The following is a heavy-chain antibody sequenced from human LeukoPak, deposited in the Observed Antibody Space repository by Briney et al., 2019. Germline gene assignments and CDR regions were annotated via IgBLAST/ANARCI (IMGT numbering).Heavy chain of an antibody. CDR1: GFTFSSYW. CDR2: IKQDGSEK. Sequence: GGSLRLSCAASGFTFSSYWMSWVRQAPGKGLEWVANIKQDGSEKYYVDSVKGRFTISRDNAKNSLYLQMTSLRAEDTAVYYCRGYCSGGSCNWSVEKDSFDPWGQGTLVTVSP. V-gene: IGHV3-7*01. J-gene: IGHJ5*02. D-gene: IGHD2-15*01. CDR3: RGYCSGGSCNWSVEKDSFDP.